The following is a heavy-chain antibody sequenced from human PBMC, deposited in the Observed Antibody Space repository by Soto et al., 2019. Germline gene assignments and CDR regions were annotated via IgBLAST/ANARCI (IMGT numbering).Heavy chain of an antibody. Sequence: SETLSLTCAVSGGSISSGNAYSWSWIRQPPGKGLEWIGSISHTGSTSYNPSLKGRVTMSVDKSTNQFSLKLSAVTAADMAVYYCARAVAPYLGTWFDPWGQGTLVTVSS. V-gene: IGHV4-30-2*01. CDR3: ARAVAPYLGTWFDP. CDR1: GGSISSGNAYS. D-gene: IGHD3-16*01. CDR2: ISHTGST. J-gene: IGHJ5*02.